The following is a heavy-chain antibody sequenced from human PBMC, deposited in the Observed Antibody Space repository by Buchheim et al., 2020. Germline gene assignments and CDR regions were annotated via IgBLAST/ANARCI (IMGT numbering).Heavy chain of an antibody. CDR2: ISGSGTTI. CDR3: ARGTYNYAF. CDR1: GFTFNNFD. Sequence: EVQLVESGGGLVQPGGSLRLSCAASGFTFNNFDMNWVRQAPGKGLEWISYISGSGTTIYYADSVKGRFTISGDNAKNSLYLQMNSLRAEDTAVYYCARGTYNYAFWGLGTL. J-gene: IGHJ4*02. V-gene: IGHV3-48*03. D-gene: IGHD3-16*01.